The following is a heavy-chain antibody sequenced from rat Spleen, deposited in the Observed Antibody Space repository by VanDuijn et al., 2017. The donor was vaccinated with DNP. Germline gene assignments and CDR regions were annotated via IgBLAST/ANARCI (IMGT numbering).Heavy chain of an antibody. CDR2: INSDGAST. J-gene: IGHJ2*01. V-gene: IGHV5-58*01. CDR1: GFTFSSYW. Sequence: EVQLVETGGGLVQPGRSLKVSCVASGFTFSSYWMYWIRQAPGKGLEWVASINSDGASTYYPDSVKGRFTISRDNAENTVYLQMNSLRSEDTATYYCAKGLGDYWGQGVMVTVSS. D-gene: IGHD4-6*01. CDR3: AKGLGDY.